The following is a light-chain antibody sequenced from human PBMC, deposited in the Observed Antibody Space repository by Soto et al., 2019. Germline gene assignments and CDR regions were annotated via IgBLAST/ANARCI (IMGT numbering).Light chain of an antibody. V-gene: IGKV1-5*03. CDR1: QSISSW. Sequence: DIQMTQSPSSVSASVGDRVTITCRASQSISSWLAWYQQKPGKAPKLLIYKASDLDVGVPSRFAGSGSGNEFTLTISSLQPDDVATYYCQQYNAYSPWTFGQGTKVDI. CDR2: KAS. J-gene: IGKJ1*01. CDR3: QQYNAYSPWT.